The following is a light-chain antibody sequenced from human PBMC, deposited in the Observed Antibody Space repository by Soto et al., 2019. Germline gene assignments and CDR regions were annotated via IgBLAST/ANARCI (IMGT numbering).Light chain of an antibody. CDR3: QQYGSSPPYT. V-gene: IGKV3-20*01. Sequence: EIVLTQSPGNLSLSPGERATLSCRASQSVNSRYLAWYQQKPGQAPRLLIYGASSRATGIPDRFSGSGSGTDFTLTISRLEPEDFAVYYCQQYGSSPPYTFGQGTKLEIK. J-gene: IGKJ2*01. CDR1: QSVNSRY. CDR2: GAS.